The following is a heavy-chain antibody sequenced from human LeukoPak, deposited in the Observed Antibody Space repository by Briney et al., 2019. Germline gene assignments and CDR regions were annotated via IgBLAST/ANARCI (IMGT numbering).Heavy chain of an antibody. CDR2: INDDGSTT. D-gene: IGHD2-2*01. CDR1: GFTFSRYW. J-gene: IGHJ5*02. CDR3: VRPGYCSTTGCKTVDRWFDP. Sequence: PGGSLRLSCAASGFTFSRYWMHWVRQAPGKGLVWVSRINDDGSTTNYVDSVKGRFTMSRDNAKNTMYLQMNRLRADDTAVYYCVRPGYCSTTGCKTVDRWFDPWGQGTLVTVSS. V-gene: IGHV3-74*01.